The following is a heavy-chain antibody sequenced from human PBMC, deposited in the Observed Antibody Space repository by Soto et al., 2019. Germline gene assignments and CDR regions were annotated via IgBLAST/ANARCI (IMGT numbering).Heavy chain of an antibody. Sequence: QVKLQESGPGLVKPSQTLSLTCSVSGASISNDGYYWSWIRQHPGKGLEWIAHISSSGRTCSNPSLKSRIIVSVVSQDHCSLKLKSVTAADTAVYFCARGRSRAFDIWCQGTMITISS. CDR2: ISSSGRT. D-gene: IGHD3-10*01. V-gene: IGHV4-31*03. CDR3: ARGRSRAFDI. CDR1: GASISNDGYY. J-gene: IGHJ3*02.